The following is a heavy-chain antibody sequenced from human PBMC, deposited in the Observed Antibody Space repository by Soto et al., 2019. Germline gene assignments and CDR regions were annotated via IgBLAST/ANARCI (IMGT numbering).Heavy chain of an antibody. J-gene: IGHJ6*02. Sequence: GGSLRLSCAASGFTFSSYSMNWVRQAPGKGLEWVSYISSSSTIYYADSVKGRFTISRDNAKNSLYLQMNSLRDEDTAVYYCARDRYFYYYYYGMDVWGQGTTVTVSS. D-gene: IGHD1-20*01. CDR2: ISSSSTI. CDR3: ARDRYFYYYYYGMDV. V-gene: IGHV3-48*02. CDR1: GFTFSSYS.